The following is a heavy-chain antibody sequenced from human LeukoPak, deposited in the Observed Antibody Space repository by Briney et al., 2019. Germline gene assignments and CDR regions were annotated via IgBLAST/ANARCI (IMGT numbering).Heavy chain of an antibody. J-gene: IGHJ6*02. V-gene: IGHV1-2*02. Sequence: ASVKVSCKASGYTFTGYYMHWVRQAPGQGLEWMGWINPNSGGTNYAQKFQGRVTMTRDTSISTAYMELSRLRSGDTAVYYCARDLGSTPVLRYFDWLPFLGMDVWGQGTTVTVSS. CDR2: INPNSGGT. CDR1: GYTFTGYY. CDR3: ARDLGSTPVLRYFDWLPFLGMDV. D-gene: IGHD3-9*01.